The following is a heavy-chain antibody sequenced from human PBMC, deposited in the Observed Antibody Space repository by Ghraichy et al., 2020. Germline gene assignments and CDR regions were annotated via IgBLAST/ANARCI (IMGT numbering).Heavy chain of an antibody. D-gene: IGHD2-21*01. J-gene: IGHJ4*02. CDR2: IKDKTYGGTR. CDR1: GFVFSNAW. V-gene: IGHV3-15*01. CDR3: TAALGKSDHDY. Sequence: GGSLRLSCAASGFVFSNAWMSWVRQAPGKGLEWVGRIKDKTYGGTRDTAAAVKGRLTLSRDDSKNTLYLQMNRLTIEDTGVYFCTAALGKSDHDYWGQGALVIVSS.